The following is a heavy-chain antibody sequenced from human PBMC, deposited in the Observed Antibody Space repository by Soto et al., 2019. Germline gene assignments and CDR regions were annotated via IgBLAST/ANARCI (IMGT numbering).Heavy chain of an antibody. V-gene: IGHV1-69*12. Sequence: QVQLVQSGAEVKKPGSSVRVSCKASGGTLRNYGISWVRQAPGQGLEWMGGIIPVFGTANYAQKFQGRVTITADESTSTLXMDVTSLRSEDTAVYYCSRGDATKIVVTTYYGMDVWGQGTTVTVSS. CDR1: GGTLRNYG. CDR3: SRGDATKIVVTTYYGMDV. J-gene: IGHJ6*02. CDR2: IIPVFGTA. D-gene: IGHD4-17*01.